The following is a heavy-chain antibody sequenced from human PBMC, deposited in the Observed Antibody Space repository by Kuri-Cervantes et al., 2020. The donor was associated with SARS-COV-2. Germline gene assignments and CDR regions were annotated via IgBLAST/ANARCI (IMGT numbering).Heavy chain of an antibody. V-gene: IGHV1-69*05. Sequence: SVKVSCKASGGTFSSYAISWVRQAPGRGLEWMGGIIPIFGTANYAQKFQGRVTITTDESTSTAYMELSSLRSEDTAVYYCARGGVGATQDRSFDYWGQGTLVTVSS. D-gene: IGHD1-26*01. CDR1: GGTFSSYA. J-gene: IGHJ4*02. CDR2: IIPIFGTA. CDR3: ARGGVGATQDRSFDY.